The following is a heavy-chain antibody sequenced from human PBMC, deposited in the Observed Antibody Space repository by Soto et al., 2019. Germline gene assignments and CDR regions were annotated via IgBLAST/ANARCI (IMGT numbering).Heavy chain of an antibody. V-gene: IGHV1-69*06. Sequence: SVKVSCKASGGTFSSYAISWVRQAPGQGLEWMGGIIPIFGTANYAQKFQGRVTITADKSTSTAYMELSSLRSEDTAVYYCASKNCSGGSCPMGNWFDPWGQGTLVTVSS. CDR1: GGTFSSYA. CDR2: IIPIFGTA. D-gene: IGHD2-15*01. J-gene: IGHJ5*02. CDR3: ASKNCSGGSCPMGNWFDP.